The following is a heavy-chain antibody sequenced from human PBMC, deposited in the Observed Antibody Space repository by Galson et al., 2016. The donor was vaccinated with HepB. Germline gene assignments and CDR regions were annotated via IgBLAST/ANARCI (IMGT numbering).Heavy chain of an antibody. CDR2: ISNDGSNK. CDR3: ARYLSGRSGLDY. D-gene: IGHD3-10*01. Sequence: SLRLSCADSGFIFRSYAMNWVRQAPGKGLEWLAVISNDGSNKYFADSVKGRFTISRDNSKNTLYLQMNSLRAEDTAVYYCARYLSGRSGLDYWGQGTLVTVPS. J-gene: IGHJ4*02. CDR1: GFIFRSYA. V-gene: IGHV3-30-3*01.